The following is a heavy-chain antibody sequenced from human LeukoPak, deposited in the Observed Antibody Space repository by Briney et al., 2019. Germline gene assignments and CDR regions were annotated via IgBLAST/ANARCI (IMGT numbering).Heavy chain of an antibody. CDR1: GFTFHDYA. CDR3: ANGDDSSGYYYTWTY. V-gene: IGHV3-9*01. D-gene: IGHD3-22*01. J-gene: IGHJ4*02. CDR2: IRWNSGGI. Sequence: GRSPRLSCAASGFTFHDYAMHWVRQAPGKGLEWVSGIRWNSGGIAYADSVKGRFTISRDNAKNSLYLQMNNLRAEDTALYYCANGDDSSGYYYTWTYWGQGTLVTVSS.